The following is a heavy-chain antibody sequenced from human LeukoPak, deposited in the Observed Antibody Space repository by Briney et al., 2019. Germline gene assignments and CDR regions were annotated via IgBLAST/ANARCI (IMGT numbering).Heavy chain of an antibody. Sequence: PGGSLRLSCAASGFTFSSFAMSWVRQAPGKGLEWVANIKQDGSEKYYVDSVKGRFTISRDNAKNSLYLQMNSLRAEDTAVYYCARTVIVVVPAAYFDYWGQGTLVTVSS. CDR2: IKQDGSEK. J-gene: IGHJ4*02. CDR1: GFTFSSFA. V-gene: IGHV3-7*01. CDR3: ARTVIVVVPAAYFDY. D-gene: IGHD2-2*01.